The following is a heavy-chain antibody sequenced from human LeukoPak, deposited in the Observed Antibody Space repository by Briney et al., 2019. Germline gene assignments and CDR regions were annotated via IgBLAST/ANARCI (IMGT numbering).Heavy chain of an antibody. J-gene: IGHJ4*02. D-gene: IGHD2-2*01. CDR2: INHSGST. CDR3: ARVWDIVVVPAAPSPFDY. V-gene: IGHV4-34*01. CDR1: GGSFSGYY. Sequence: SETLSLTCAVYGGSFSGYYRSWIRQPPGKGLEWIGEINHSGSTNYNPSLKSRVTISVDTSKNQFSLKLSSVTAADTAVYYCARVWDIVVVPAAPSPFDYWGQGTLVTVSS.